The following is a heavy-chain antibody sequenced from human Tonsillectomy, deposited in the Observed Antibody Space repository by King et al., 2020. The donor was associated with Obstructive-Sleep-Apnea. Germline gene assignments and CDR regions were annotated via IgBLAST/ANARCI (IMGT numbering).Heavy chain of an antibody. CDR2: MNPISDNT. CDR3: ARAIRNQLLSEY. CDR1: GYIFSSYD. Sequence: QLVRSGAEVQKPGASVKVSCKASGYIFSSYDIIWVRQATGQGLEWMGWMNPISDNTGYAQKFKGRVTMTGDSSISTAYMDLGSLTSEDTAVYYCARAIRNQLLSEYWGQGTLVTVPS. D-gene: IGHD2-2*01. J-gene: IGHJ4*02. V-gene: IGHV1-8*01.